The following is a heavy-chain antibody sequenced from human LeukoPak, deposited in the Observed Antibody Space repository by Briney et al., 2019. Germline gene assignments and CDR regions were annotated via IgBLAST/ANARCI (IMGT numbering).Heavy chain of an antibody. CDR3: ATDLEVPAAKYFDN. D-gene: IGHD2-2*01. V-gene: IGHV3-21*01. CDR2: ISSSSSYT. Sequence: GGSLRLSCAASGFTFSSYSLNWVRQAPGKGLEWVSSISSSSSYTYYADSVKALFTISRDNAKNSLFLQMNSLRAEDTVVYYCATDLEVPAAKYFDNWGQGTLVTVSS. J-gene: IGHJ4*02. CDR1: GFTFSSYS.